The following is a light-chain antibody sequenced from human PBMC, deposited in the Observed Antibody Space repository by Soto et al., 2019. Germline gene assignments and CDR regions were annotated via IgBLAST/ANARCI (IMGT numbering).Light chain of an antibody. J-gene: IGKJ2*01. CDR2: GAS. Sequence: EIVMTQSPSTLSASPGERVTISCRASQSVSSKLAWYQQKPGQAPRLLIYGASTSATGIPARFSGSGSGTEFTLTISSLQSEDFAVYYCQQYNNWPPYTFGQGTKLEIK. CDR1: QSVSSK. CDR3: QQYNNWPPYT. V-gene: IGKV3-15*01.